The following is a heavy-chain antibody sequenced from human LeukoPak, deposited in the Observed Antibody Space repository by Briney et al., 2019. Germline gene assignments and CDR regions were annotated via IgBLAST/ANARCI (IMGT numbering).Heavy chain of an antibody. CDR1: GYTFTAYY. CDR2: IDPNSGGT. J-gene: IGHJ5*02. CDR3: ARDGGRYQLLYWFDP. D-gene: IGHD2-2*01. V-gene: IGHV1-2*02. Sequence: GASVKVSCKASGYTFTAYYMHWVRQAPGQGLEWMGWIDPNSGGTDYAQKFQGRVTMTRDTSISTVYMELSRLRSDDTAVYYCARDGGRYQLLYWFDPWGQGTLVTVSS.